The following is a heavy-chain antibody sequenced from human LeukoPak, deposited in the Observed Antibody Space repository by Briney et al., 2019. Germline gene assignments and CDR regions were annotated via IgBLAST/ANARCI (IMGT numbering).Heavy chain of an antibody. Sequence: GSQRLSCAASGFTFSSYVMHWVRQAPGKGLEWVAWIGGSGGGTSYVDSVKGRFTISRDNSNNMVYLQMNSLRAEDTAIYYCAKDAGATGIDYYYYYMDVWGKGTTVTISS. CDR3: AKDAGATGIDYYYYYMDV. CDR2: IGGSGGGT. CDR1: GFTFSSYV. V-gene: IGHV3-23*01. D-gene: IGHD1-26*01. J-gene: IGHJ6*03.